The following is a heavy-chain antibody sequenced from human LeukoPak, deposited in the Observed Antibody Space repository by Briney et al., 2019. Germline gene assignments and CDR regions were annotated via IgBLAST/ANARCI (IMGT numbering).Heavy chain of an antibody. J-gene: IGHJ4*02. CDR1: GGSFRGYY. D-gene: IGHD3-22*01. CDR3: ARRRITMIVVVIWRSYFDY. Sequence: SETLSLTCAVYGGSFRGYYWSWIRQPPGKGLEWIGEINHSGSTNYNPSLKSRVTISVDTSKNQFSLKLSSVTAADTAVYYCARRRITMIVVVIWRSYFDYWGQGTLVTVSS. CDR2: INHSGST. V-gene: IGHV4-34*01.